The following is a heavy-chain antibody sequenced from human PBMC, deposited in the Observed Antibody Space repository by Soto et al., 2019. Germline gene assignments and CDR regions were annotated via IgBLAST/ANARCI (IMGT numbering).Heavy chain of an antibody. CDR3: TTDSYITMTVVLFDY. V-gene: IGHV3-15*07. CDR2: IKSKTDGGTT. CDR1: GFAFSNAW. D-gene: IGHD3-22*01. Sequence: PGGSLRLSCAASGFAFSNAWINWVRQAPGKGLEWVGRIKSKTDGGTTDFAAPVRGRFAISRDDSKNMVYMQMNSLKTEDTAVYYCTTDSYITMTVVLFDYWGHGTL. J-gene: IGHJ4*01.